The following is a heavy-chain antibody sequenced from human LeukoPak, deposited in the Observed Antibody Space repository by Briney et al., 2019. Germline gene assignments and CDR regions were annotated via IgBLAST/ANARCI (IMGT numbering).Heavy chain of an antibody. V-gene: IGHV3-23*01. CDR2: ISGSGGST. D-gene: IGHD3-10*02. J-gene: IGHJ4*02. CDR1: GFTFSSYA. Sequence: GGSLRLSCAASGFTFSSYAMSWVRQAPGKGLEWVSAISGSGGSTYYADSVRGRFTISRDNSKNTLSLQMTGTRAEDTAVYYCANMFEELSDSWGQGTLVTVSS. CDR3: ANMFEELSDS.